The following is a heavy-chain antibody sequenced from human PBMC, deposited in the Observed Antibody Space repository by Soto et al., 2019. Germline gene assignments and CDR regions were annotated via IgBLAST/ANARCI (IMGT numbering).Heavy chain of an antibody. CDR2: ISSSGSTT. CDR1: GFTFSDYF. V-gene: IGHV3-11*04. D-gene: IGHD3-3*01. CDR3: ARDLPAHAAAGWSIDY. Sequence: PGGSLRLSCAASGFTFSDYFMSWNRQAPGKVLEWVSYISSSGSTTYYADSVRGRFTISRDNAKNSLYLQMNSLRAEDTAVYYCARDLPAHAAAGWSIDYWGQGTLVTVSS. J-gene: IGHJ4*02.